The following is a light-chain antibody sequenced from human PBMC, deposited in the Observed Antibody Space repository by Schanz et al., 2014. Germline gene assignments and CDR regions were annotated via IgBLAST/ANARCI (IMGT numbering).Light chain of an antibody. Sequence: EIVLTQSPGTLSLSPGERATLSCRASQTVNSKFLAWYQQRPGQSPRVLIYGASTRATGVPDRFSGSGSGTDFTLTISSLEPEDFAVYYCQQYTSSFTFGPGTKVEIK. V-gene: IGKV3-20*01. CDR3: QQYTSSFT. CDR2: GAS. CDR1: QTVNSKF. J-gene: IGKJ3*01.